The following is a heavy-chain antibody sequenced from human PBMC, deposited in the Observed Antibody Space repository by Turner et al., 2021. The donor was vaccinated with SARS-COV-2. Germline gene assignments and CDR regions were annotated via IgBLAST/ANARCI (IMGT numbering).Heavy chain of an antibody. J-gene: IGHJ4*02. CDR2: ISHSSKYI. CDR3: SRVQGAIDY. CDR1: GFMFSSFT. Sequence: EVHLVESGGGLVTPGGSLTLSCAASGFMFSSFTMNWVRQAPGKGLEWVSSISHSSKYIYYADSVRGRFSISRDNAKKSVYLEMNTLRADDTAVYFCSRVQGAIDYWGQGILVTVSS. V-gene: IGHV3-21*01.